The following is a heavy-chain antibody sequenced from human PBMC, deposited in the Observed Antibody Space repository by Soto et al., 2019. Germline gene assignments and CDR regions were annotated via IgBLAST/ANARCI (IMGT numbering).Heavy chain of an antibody. CDR2: INHSGST. D-gene: IGHD6-13*01. CDR3: ARGRMRGSSWFYYYYGMDV. V-gene: IGHV4-34*01. Sequence: PSETLSLTAAVLVGPSVGNSWSWFPRPQGRGREWIEEINHSGSTNYNPSLKSRVTISVDTSKNQFSLKLSSVTAADTAVYYCARGRMRGSSWFYYYYGMDVWGQGTTVTVSS. J-gene: IGHJ6*02. CDR1: VGPSVGNS.